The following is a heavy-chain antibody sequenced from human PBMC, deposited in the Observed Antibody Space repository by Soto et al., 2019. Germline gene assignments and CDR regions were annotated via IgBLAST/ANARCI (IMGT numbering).Heavy chain of an antibody. Sequence: SETLSLTCTVSGGSISSYYWNWIRQPAGRGLEWIGRTHTTGSTNYNPSLKSRITMSVDTSKNQLSLNLSSVTAADTAVYYCARRCPDGNWFDPWGQGILVTVSS. CDR3: ARRCPDGNWFDP. CDR2: THTTGST. V-gene: IGHV4-4*07. CDR1: GGSISSYY. D-gene: IGHD2-8*01. J-gene: IGHJ5*02.